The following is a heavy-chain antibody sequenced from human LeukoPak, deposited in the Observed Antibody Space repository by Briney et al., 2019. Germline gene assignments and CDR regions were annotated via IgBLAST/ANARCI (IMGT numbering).Heavy chain of an antibody. V-gene: IGHV4-59*11. Sequence: PSETLSLTCAVSGASISSHYWSWIRQPPGKGLEWIGYTSGSISDNPSLKSRVAVSVDPSQNQVSLSLTSVTAADTAVYYCARVLAIFGLDTTDFYMDVWGKGTTVTVYS. J-gene: IGHJ6*03. CDR3: ARVLAIFGLDTTDFYMDV. CDR2: TSGSI. D-gene: IGHD3/OR15-3a*01. CDR1: GASISSHY.